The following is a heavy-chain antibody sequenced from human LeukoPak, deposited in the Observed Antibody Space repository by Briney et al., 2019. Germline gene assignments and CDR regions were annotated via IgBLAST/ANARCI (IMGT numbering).Heavy chain of an antibody. CDR3: AKDRGRYYDSSGNYWGYYFDS. CDR2: ISGSGGNT. D-gene: IGHD3-22*01. V-gene: IGHV3-23*01. Sequence: GGSLRLSCAASGFTFSTYVVNWVRQAPGKGLEWVSAISGSGGNTYYADTVSGRFTISRDNSKNTLYLQMSSLRVEDTAVYYCAKDRGRYYDSSGNYWGYYFDSWGQGILVTVST. CDR1: GFTFSTYV. J-gene: IGHJ4*02.